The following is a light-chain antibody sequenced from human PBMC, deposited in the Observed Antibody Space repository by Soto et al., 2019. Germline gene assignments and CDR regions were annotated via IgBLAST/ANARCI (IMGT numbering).Light chain of an antibody. CDR3: CSYAGSYAYV. V-gene: IGLV2-11*01. Sequence: QSALTQPRSVSGSPGQSVTISCTGTSSDVGGYNYVSWYQQHPGKAPKLMIYDVGKRPSGVPDRFSGSKSGNTASLTISGLQAEDEAYYYCCSYAGSYAYVFGTGTKLTVL. CDR2: DVG. J-gene: IGLJ1*01. CDR1: SSDVGGYNY.